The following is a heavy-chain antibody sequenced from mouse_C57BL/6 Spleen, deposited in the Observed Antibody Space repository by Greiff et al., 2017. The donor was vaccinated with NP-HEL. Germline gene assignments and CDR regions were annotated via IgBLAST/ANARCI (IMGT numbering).Heavy chain of an antibody. Sequence: VQLQQSGPGLVKPSQSLSLTCSVTGYSITSGYYWNWIRQFPGNKLEWMGYISYDGSNNYNPSLKNRISITRDTSKNQFFLKLNSVTTEDTATYYCARDELLDYWGQGTTLTVSS. J-gene: IGHJ2*01. CDR1: GYSITSGYY. D-gene: IGHD2-1*01. CDR2: ISYDGSN. CDR3: ARDELLDY. V-gene: IGHV3-6*01.